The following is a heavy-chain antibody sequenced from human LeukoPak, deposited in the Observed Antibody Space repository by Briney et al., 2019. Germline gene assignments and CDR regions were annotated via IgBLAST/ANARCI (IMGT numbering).Heavy chain of an antibody. CDR2: INHSGST. D-gene: IGHD6-19*01. CDR1: GGSISSSSYY. Sequence: SETLSLTCTVSGGSISSSSYYWGWIRQPPGKGLEWIGEINHSGSTNYNPSLKSRVTISVDTSKNQFSLKLSSVTAADTAVYYCARGEGIAVAGTLFLFDYWGQGTLVTVSS. CDR3: ARGEGIAVAGTLFLFDY. V-gene: IGHV4-39*07. J-gene: IGHJ4*02.